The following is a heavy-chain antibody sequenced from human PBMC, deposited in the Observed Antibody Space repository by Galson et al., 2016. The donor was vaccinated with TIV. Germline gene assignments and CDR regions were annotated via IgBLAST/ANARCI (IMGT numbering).Heavy chain of an antibody. CDR3: AHGSGWLLDY. J-gene: IGHJ4*02. Sequence: PALVKPTQTLTLTCSFSGFSLASTAVGVGWVRQPPGEALNWPGLIYWDDQKWYRPSLQNRMTITKDTSKNHVVLTLTNLEPADTGTYYCAHGSGWLLDYWGQGILVTVSS. CDR2: IYWDDQK. V-gene: IGHV2-5*02. CDR1: GFSLASTAVG. D-gene: IGHD6-19*01.